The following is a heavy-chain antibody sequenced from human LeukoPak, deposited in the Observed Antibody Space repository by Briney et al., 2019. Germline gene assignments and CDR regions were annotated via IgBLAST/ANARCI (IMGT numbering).Heavy chain of an antibody. CDR2: ISAYNGNT. J-gene: IGHJ4*02. V-gene: IGHV1-18*01. D-gene: IGHD6-19*01. CDR3: ARDWATYSSGWSPIRAPSPNYYFDY. CDR1: GYTFTSYG. Sequence: GASVKVSCKASGYTFTSYGISWVRQAPGQGLEWMGWISAYNGNTNYAQKLQGRVTMTTDTSTSTAYMELRSLRSDDTAVYYCARDWATYSSGWSPIRAPSPNYYFDYWGQGTLVTVSS.